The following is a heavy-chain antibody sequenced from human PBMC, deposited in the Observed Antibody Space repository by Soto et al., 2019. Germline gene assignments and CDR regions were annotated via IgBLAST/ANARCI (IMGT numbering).Heavy chain of an antibody. CDR2: IITIFGTA. D-gene: IGHD2-2*01. V-gene: IGHV1-69*13. CDR1: GGTFSSYA. J-gene: IGHJ6*02. Sequence: SVKVSCKASGGTFSSYAISWVRQAPGQGLEWMGGIITIFGTANYAQKFQGRVTITADESTSTAYMELSSLRSEDTAVYYCARDSTLGYCSSTSCYSAYGMDVWGQGTTVTVSS. CDR3: ARDSTLGYCSSTSCYSAYGMDV.